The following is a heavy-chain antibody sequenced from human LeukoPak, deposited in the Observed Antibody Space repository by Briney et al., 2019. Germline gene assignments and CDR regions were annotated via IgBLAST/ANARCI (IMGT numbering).Heavy chain of an antibody. CDR1: GFTFSSYA. J-gene: IGHJ6*02. D-gene: IGHD2-2*01. CDR2: ISYDGSNK. CDR3: ARDYCSSTSCSPGPYYYYGMDV. V-gene: IGHV3-30-3*01. Sequence: GRSLRLSCAASGFTFSSYAMHWVRQAPGKGLEWVAVISYDGSNKYYADSVKGRFTISRDNSNKTLYLQMNSLSAEDTAVYYCARDYCSSTSCSPGPYYYYGMDVWGPGTTVTVSS.